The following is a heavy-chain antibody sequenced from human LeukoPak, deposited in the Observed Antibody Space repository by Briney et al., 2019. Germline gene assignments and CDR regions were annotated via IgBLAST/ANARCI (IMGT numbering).Heavy chain of an antibody. CDR3: ARVYSGSYAADAFDI. Sequence: PGGSLRLSCAASGFTFSSYSMNWVRQAPGKGLEWVSSISSSSSYIYYADSVKGRFTISRGNAKNSLYLQMNSLRAEDTAVYYCARVYSGSYAADAFDIWGQGTMVTVSS. CDR2: ISSSSSYI. D-gene: IGHD1-26*01. CDR1: GFTFSSYS. J-gene: IGHJ3*02. V-gene: IGHV3-21*01.